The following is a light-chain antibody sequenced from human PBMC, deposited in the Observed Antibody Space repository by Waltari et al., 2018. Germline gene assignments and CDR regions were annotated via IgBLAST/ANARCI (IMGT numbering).Light chain of an antibody. CDR3: QQRSNWPRGGT. J-gene: IGKJ1*01. V-gene: IGKV3-11*01. CDR2: DAS. CDR1: QSFSRY. Sequence: EIVLTQSPAPLSLSPGERATLPCRASQSFSRYLAWYQQDPGQAPRLLTYDASNRATGIPARFSGSGSGTDFTLAISSLGPEDFAVYDCQQRSNWPRGGTFGQGTKVEI.